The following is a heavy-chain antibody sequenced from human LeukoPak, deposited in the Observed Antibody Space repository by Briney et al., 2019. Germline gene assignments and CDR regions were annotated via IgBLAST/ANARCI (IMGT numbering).Heavy chain of an antibody. CDR2: VHSDGSIT. V-gene: IGHV3-74*01. CDR3: TREQQDCTGPTCQRAFDV. CDR1: GFTFGKYW. Sequence: TGGSLRLSCAAPGFTFGKYWINWVRQAPGKGLVWVSRVHSDGSITNYADSVKGRFSISRDSAKNTLYLQMSSLRSEDTGVYYCTREQQDCTGPTCQRAFDVWAQGTMVTVS. D-gene: IGHD2-8*02. J-gene: IGHJ3*01.